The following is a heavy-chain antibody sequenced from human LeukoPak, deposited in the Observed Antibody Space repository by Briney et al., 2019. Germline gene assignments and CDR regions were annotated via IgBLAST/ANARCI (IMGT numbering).Heavy chain of an antibody. Sequence: GESLRISCKGSEYSFTSYWNSWVHQMPGKGLEWMGRIDPSDSYINYNPSFQGHVTISVDKSISTAYLQWSSLEASDTAMYYCARDGSGSRKDWGQGTLVTVSS. CDR3: ARDGSGSRKD. V-gene: IGHV5-10-1*01. D-gene: IGHD3-10*01. CDR2: IDPSDSYI. J-gene: IGHJ1*01. CDR1: EYSFTSYW.